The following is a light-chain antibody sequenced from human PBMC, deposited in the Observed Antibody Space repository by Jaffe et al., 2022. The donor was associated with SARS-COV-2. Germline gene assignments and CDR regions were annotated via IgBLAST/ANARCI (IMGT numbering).Light chain of an antibody. CDR3: QAWDSSAVV. Sequence: SFEVTQPPSVSVSPGQTATITCSGDELGSKYAFWYQQKPGQSPVLVIYQDTKRPSGIPERFSGSNSGNTATLTISGTQAMDEADYYCQAWDSSAVVFGGGTRLTVL. CDR2: QDT. V-gene: IGLV3-1*01. CDR1: ELGSKY. J-gene: IGLJ2*01.